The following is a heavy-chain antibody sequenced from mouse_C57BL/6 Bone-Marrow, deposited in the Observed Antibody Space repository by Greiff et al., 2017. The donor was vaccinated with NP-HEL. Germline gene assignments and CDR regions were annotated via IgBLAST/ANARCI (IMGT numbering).Heavy chain of an antibody. Sequence: QVQLQQSGAELVRPGASVKLSCKASGYTFTDYYINWVKQRPGQGLEWIARIYPGSGNTYYNEKFKGKATLTAEKSSSTAYMQLSSLTSEDSAVYFCARELLFAYWGQGTLVTVPA. CDR2: IYPGSGNT. J-gene: IGHJ3*01. V-gene: IGHV1-76*01. CDR3: ARELLFAY. CDR1: GYTFTDYY.